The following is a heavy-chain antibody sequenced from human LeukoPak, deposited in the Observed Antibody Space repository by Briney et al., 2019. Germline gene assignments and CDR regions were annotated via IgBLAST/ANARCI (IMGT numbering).Heavy chain of an antibody. J-gene: IGHJ4*02. CDR3: ARQYYGSSGYCDY. V-gene: IGHV4-39*01. Sequence: SETLSLTCTVSGGSISSSSYYWGWIRQPPGKGLEWIGSIYYSGSTYYNPSLKSRVTISVDTSKNQFSLKLSSVTAADTAVYYCARQYYGSSGYCDYWGQGTLVTVSS. CDR1: GGSISSSSYY. CDR2: IYYSGST. D-gene: IGHD3-22*01.